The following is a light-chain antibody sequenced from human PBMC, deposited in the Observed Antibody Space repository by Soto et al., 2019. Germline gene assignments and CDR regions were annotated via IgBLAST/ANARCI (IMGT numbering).Light chain of an antibody. Sequence: QSVLNQPASVSASPGQSITISCTGSSSDVGSYKFVSWYQQHPGKAPKVMIYEGSKRPSGVSYRFSGSKSGNTASLTISGLQAEDEADYYCCSYAGSDTYVFGSGTKVTVL. CDR3: CSYAGSDTYV. CDR1: SSDVGSYKF. CDR2: EGS. V-gene: IGLV2-23*01. J-gene: IGLJ1*01.